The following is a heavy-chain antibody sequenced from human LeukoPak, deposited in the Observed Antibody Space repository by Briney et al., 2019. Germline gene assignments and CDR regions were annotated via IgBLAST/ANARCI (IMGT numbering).Heavy chain of an antibody. CDR2: IYYTGNT. V-gene: IGHV4-39*01. Sequence: PSETLSLTCTVSGVSISSSNSYWGWIRQPPGKGLEWIGSIYYTGNTYYNASLKSQVSISIDTSKNQFSLKLTSVTAADTSVYYCARQTGSGLFILPGGQGTLVTVSS. CDR3: ARQTGSGLFILP. D-gene: IGHD3/OR15-3a*01. CDR1: GVSISSSNSY. J-gene: IGHJ4*02.